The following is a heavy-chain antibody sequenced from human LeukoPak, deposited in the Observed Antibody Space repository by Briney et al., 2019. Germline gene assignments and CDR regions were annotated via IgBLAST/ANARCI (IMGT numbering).Heavy chain of an antibody. CDR2: IYYSGST. Sequence: SETLSLTCTVSGGSISGTISYWGWIRQPPGKGLEWIGSIYYSGSTYYNPSLKSRVTISVDTSKNQFSLKLSSVTAADTAVYYCARGVVDIVATDYWGQGTLVTVSS. D-gene: IGHD5-12*01. CDR3: ARGVVDIVATDY. CDR1: GGSISGTISY. V-gene: IGHV4-39*07. J-gene: IGHJ4*02.